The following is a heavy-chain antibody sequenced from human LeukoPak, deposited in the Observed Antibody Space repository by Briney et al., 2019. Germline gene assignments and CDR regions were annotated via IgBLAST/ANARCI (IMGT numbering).Heavy chain of an antibody. D-gene: IGHD3-22*01. V-gene: IGHV3-23*01. Sequence: PGGSLRLSCAACGFTFSSYAMSWVRQAPGRGLEWVASISGSGGSTYYADSVKGRFTISRDNSKNTLYLQMNSLRAEDTAVYYCAKRETYYYDSSGYWLDYWGQGTLATVSS. CDR2: ISGSGGST. CDR1: GFTFSSYA. CDR3: AKRETYYYDSSGYWLDY. J-gene: IGHJ4*02.